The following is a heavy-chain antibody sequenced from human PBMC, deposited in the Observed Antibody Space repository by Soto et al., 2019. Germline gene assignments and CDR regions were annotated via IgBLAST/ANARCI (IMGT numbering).Heavy chain of an antibody. CDR3: VRDGDYYDSAGYLTI. CDR1: GGSISSGTYS. J-gene: IGHJ3*02. D-gene: IGHD3-22*01. Sequence: QPQLQESGSGLVKPSQTLSLTCAVSGGSISSGTYSWSWIRQPPGEGLEWIGYIFHSGHTYYNPSLKSRVTISIDTSKNQFSLKLSSVTAADTAVYYCVRDGDYYDSAGYLTIWGQGTMVTVSS. V-gene: IGHV4-30-2*01. CDR2: IFHSGHT.